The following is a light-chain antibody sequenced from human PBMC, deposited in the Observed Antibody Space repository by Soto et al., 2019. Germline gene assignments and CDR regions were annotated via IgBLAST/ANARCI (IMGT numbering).Light chain of an antibody. J-gene: IGKJ1*01. Sequence: EIAMTQSPATLSVSPGERATLSCRASQSIRSNLAWYQQKPGQAPRLLIYGASTRATGIPARFSGSGSGTEFTLTISSLQSEDFAVYYCQQHDNGWAFGQGTKVEIK. CDR2: GAS. CDR3: QQHDNGWA. V-gene: IGKV3-15*01. CDR1: QSIRSN.